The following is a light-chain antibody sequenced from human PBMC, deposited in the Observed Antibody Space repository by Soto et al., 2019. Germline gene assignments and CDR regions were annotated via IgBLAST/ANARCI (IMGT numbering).Light chain of an antibody. Sequence: IQXTXXPXTXSASVGDRVTITCRASQSISSWLAWYQQKPGRAPKLLIYKASSLETGVPSRFSGSGSGTEFPLIISSLQPDDFASYYCQQYGSSSPWTFGQGTKVEIK. CDR1: QSISSW. CDR3: QQYGSSSPWT. CDR2: KAS. V-gene: IGKV1-5*03. J-gene: IGKJ1*01.